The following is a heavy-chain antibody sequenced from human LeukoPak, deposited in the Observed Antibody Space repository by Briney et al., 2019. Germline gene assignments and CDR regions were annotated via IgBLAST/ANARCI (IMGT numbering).Heavy chain of an antibody. J-gene: IGHJ4*02. Sequence: GASVKVSCKAPGYTFTSYDINWVRQATGQGLEWMGWMNPNSGNTGYAQKFQGRVTMTRNTSISTAYMELSSLRSEDTAVYYCARGGYSSGWYKLDFDYWGQGTLVTVSS. CDR2: MNPNSGNT. V-gene: IGHV1-8*01. CDR1: GYTFTSYD. D-gene: IGHD6-19*01. CDR3: ARGGYSSGWYKLDFDY.